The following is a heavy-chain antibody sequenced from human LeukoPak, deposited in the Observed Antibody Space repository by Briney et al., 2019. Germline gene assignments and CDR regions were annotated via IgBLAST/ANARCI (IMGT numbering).Heavy chain of an antibody. CDR2: ISAYNGNT. V-gene: IGHV1-18*01. D-gene: IGHD3-16*01. CDR3: AIMGASWGFDY. CDR1: GYNFRDYG. J-gene: IGHJ4*02. Sequence: ASVKVSCKGSGYNFRDYGIDWVRQAPGQGLEWMGWISAYNGNTKYAENFQGRVTLTTDTPTRTAYMELRSLRSDDTAVYYCAIMGASWGFDYWGQGTLVTVPS.